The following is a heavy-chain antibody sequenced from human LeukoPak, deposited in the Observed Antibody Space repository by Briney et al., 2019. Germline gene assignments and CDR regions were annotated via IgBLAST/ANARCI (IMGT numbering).Heavy chain of an antibody. D-gene: IGHD2-21*02. CDR1: GYSFTSYW. CDR2: IDPSDSYT. Sequence: GESLKISCKGSGYSFTSYWISWVRQMPGKGLEWMGRIDPSDSYTNYSPSFQGHVTISADKSISTAYLQWISLKASDTAMYYCARLEKMVTYDQHYWGQGTLVTVSS. J-gene: IGHJ4*02. CDR3: ARLEKMVTYDQHY. V-gene: IGHV5-10-1*01.